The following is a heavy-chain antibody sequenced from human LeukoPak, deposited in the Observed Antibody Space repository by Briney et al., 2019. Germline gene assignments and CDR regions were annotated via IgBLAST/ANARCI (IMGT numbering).Heavy chain of an antibody. CDR3: AAGQRGYYFGY. J-gene: IGHJ4*02. V-gene: IGHV1-18*01. Sequence: ASVKVSCKASGGTFSSYAISWVRQAPGQGLEWMGWISAYNGNTNYAQKLQGRVTMTTDTSTSTAYMELRSLRSDDTAVYYCAAGQRGYYFGYWGQGTLVTVSS. CDR2: ISAYNGNT. D-gene: IGHD3-10*01. CDR1: GGTFSSYA.